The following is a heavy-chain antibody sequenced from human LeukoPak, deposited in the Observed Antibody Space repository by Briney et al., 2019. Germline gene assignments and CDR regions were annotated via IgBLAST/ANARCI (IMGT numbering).Heavy chain of an antibody. D-gene: IGHD1-26*01. CDR2: FDPEDGET. CDR3: ATAGAPADYYYGMDV. J-gene: IGHJ6*02. V-gene: IGHV1-24*01. Sequence: ASVRVSCKVSGYTLTELSMHWVRQAPGKGLEWMGGFDPEDGETIYAQKFQGRVTMTEDASTDTAYMELSSLRSEDTAVYYCATAGAPADYYYGMDVWGQGTTVTVSS. CDR1: GYTLTELS.